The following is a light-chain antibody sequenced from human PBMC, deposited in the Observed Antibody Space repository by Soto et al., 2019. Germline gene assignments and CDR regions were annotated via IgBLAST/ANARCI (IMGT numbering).Light chain of an antibody. J-gene: IGLJ2*01. CDR2: INSDGSH. CDR3: QTWAPDMV. V-gene: IGLV4-69*01. CDR1: NGHTTYA. Sequence: QPVLTQSPSASASLGASVKLTCTLDNGHTTYAVAWHQQQPEKGPRFLIKINSDGSHIKGDGIPDRFSASSSGAERYLTISSLQSEDEADYHCQTWAPDMVFGGGTKLTVL.